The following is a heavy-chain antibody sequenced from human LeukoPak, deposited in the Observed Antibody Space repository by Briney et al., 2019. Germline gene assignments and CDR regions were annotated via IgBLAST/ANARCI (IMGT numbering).Heavy chain of an antibody. V-gene: IGHV3-7*03. CDR3: AKDQGYDVVGAFDI. Sequence: PGGSLRLSCAASGFTFSSYWMSWVRQAPGKGLEWVANIKQDGSEKYYVDSVKGRFTISRDNAKNSLYLQMNSLRAEDMALYYCAKDQGYDVVGAFDIWGQGTMVTVSS. CDR1: GFTFSSYW. J-gene: IGHJ3*02. D-gene: IGHD2-15*01. CDR2: IKQDGSEK.